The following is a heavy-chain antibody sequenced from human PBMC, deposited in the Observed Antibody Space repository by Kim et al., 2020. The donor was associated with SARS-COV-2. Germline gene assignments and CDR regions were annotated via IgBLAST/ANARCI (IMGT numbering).Heavy chain of an antibody. CDR3: ARATDEGYPYYFDY. CDR1: GGSISSGGYS. D-gene: IGHD2-15*01. J-gene: IGHJ4*01. Sequence: SETLSLTCAVSGGSISSGGYSWSWIRQPPGKGLEWIGYIYHSGSTYYNPSLKSRVTISVDRSKNQFSLKLSSVTAADTAVYYCARATDEGYPYYFDYWG. V-gene: IGHV4-30-2*01. CDR2: IYHSGST.